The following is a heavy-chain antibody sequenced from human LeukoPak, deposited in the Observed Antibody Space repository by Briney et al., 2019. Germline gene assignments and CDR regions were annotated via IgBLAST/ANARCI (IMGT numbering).Heavy chain of an antibody. D-gene: IGHD6-13*01. CDR2: ISSSNSYI. CDR1: GFTFSTYN. V-gene: IGHV3-21*04. J-gene: IGHJ5*02. Sequence: GSLRLSCAASGFTFSTYNMNWVRQAPGKGLEWVSSISSSNSYIYYADSVKGRFTISRDNAKNSVYLQMNSLRAEDTAVYYCAKSGYSSSWSNAAVYNWFDPWGQGTLVTVSS. CDR3: AKSGYSSSWSNAAVYNWFDP.